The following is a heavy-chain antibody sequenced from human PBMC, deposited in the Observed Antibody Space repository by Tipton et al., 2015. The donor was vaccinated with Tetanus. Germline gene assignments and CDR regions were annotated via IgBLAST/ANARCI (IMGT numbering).Heavy chain of an antibody. CDR2: ISAYNGNT. D-gene: IGHD1-26*01. CDR3: ARMVGATEFDY. J-gene: IGHJ4*02. CDR1: GHTFTSYG. V-gene: IGHV1-18*01. Sequence: QLVQSGAEVKKPGASVKVSCKASGHTFTSYGISWVRQAPGQGLEWMGWISAYNGNTNYAQKFQGRVTMTRNTSISTAYMELSSLGSEDTAVYYCARMVGATEFDYWAREPWSPSPQ.